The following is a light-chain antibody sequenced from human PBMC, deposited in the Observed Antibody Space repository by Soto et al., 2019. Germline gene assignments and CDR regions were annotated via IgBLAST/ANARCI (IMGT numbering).Light chain of an antibody. CDR3: QKYSSAPFT. CDR1: QCISNY. Sequence: DIQMTQSPSSLSASVGDRVTITCRASQCISNYLAWYQQIPGKVPKLLIYAASTLQSGVPSRFTGSGTGTDFTLTSSVLQPEEVATYYCQKYSSAPFTFGPGTKVDVK. CDR2: AAS. V-gene: IGKV1-27*01. J-gene: IGKJ3*01.